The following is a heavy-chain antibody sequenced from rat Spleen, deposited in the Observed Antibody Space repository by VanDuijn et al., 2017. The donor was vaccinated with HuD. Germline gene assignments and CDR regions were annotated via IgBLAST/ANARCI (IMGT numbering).Heavy chain of an antibody. CDR3: ARSDTLAAMGHY. D-gene: IGHD1-2*01. Sequence: QVQLKESGPGLVQPSQTLSLTCTVSGFSLTSYNVHWVRQPTGKGLEWMGIIWTGGSTDYNSALKSRLSISGDTSKSQVFLKMNNLQTEDTAMYFCARSDTLAAMGHYWGQGVMVTVSS. CDR2: IWTGGST. J-gene: IGHJ2*01. CDR1: GFSLTSYN. V-gene: IGHV2-30*01.